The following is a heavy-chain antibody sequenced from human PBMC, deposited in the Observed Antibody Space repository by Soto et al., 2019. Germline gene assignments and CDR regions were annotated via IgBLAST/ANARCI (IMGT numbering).Heavy chain of an antibody. CDR2: VYSSGTT. D-gene: IGHD3-10*01. J-gene: IGHJ4*02. CDR3: ARDIGSYAYGEGY. CDR1: GGSINSYW. Sequence: SETLSLTCSVSGGSINSYWWSWIRQPAGKGLEWIGRVYSSGTTDYNPSLNSRATMSVETSKNQFSLKLSSVPTADTAVYYCARDIGSYAYGEGYWGQGIQVTVSS. V-gene: IGHV4-4*07.